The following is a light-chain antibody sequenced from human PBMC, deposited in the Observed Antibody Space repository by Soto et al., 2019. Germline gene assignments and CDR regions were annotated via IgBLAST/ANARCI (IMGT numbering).Light chain of an antibody. Sequence: SALTQPASVSGAPGQTITITCTGTGSDVDNGYDSVSWYQQHPSRVPKLILYAGTNRPSGASSRCAGSESTTPPSLTISGLQGEDEPDDYFSSFTVSAAPYVCGTGTKVTVL. CDR1: GSDVDNGYDS. J-gene: IGLJ1*01. CDR2: AGT. V-gene: IGLV2-14*01. CDR3: SSFTVSAAPYV.